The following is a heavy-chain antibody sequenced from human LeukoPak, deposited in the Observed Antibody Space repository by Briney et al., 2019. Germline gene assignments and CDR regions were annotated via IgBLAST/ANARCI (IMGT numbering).Heavy chain of an antibody. CDR1: GYSISSSNY. V-gene: IGHV4-28*05. Sequence: SDTLSLTCAVSGYSISSSNYWGWIRQPPGKGLEWIGHIYYSGSIYYNPSPKSRVTMSVDTSKNQFSLKLSSVTAVDTAVYYCARKATTGPTKAAFDIWGQGTMVTVSS. CDR3: ARKATTGPTKAAFDI. J-gene: IGHJ3*02. CDR2: IYYSGSI. D-gene: IGHD4-17*01.